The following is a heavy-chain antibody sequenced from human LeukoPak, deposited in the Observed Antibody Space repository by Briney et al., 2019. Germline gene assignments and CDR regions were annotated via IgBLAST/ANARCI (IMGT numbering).Heavy chain of an antibody. CDR3: ARDLVTVTKGFDI. V-gene: IGHV4-59*01. CDR2: IFQSGTT. J-gene: IGHJ3*02. D-gene: IGHD4-17*01. Sequence: SETLSLTCTVSGGSISGDSWSRIRQPPGKALEWIGYIFQSGTTNYNPSLKSRVTISIDTSKNQFSLKLSSVTAADTAVYYRARDLVTVTKGFDIWGQGTMVSVSS. CDR1: GGSISGDS.